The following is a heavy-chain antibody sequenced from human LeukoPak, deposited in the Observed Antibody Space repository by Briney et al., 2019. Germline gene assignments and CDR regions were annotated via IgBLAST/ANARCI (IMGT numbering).Heavy chain of an antibody. D-gene: IGHD3/OR15-3a*01. V-gene: IGHV3-66*01. CDR2: IYSGDST. Sequence: GGSLRLSCAASGFTVSNNYMSWVRQAPGKGLEWVSIIYSGDSTKYADSVKGRFTISRDNSKNTLYLQMSSLRAEDTAVYYCVKGTGTKYYYYGMDVWGQGTTVTVSS. CDR3: VKGTGTKYYYYGMDV. CDR1: GFTVSNNY. J-gene: IGHJ6*02.